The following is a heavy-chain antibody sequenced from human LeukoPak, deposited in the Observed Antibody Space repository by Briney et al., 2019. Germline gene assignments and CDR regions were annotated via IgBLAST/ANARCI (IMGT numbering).Heavy chain of an antibody. V-gene: IGHV1-18*01. D-gene: IGHD1/OR15-1a*01. CDR3: ARGVTGTHSAWVW. CDR1: GDTFGSYA. CDR2: ISAYNGNT. Sequence: GASVKVSCKAPGDTFGSYAISWVRQAPGQGLEWMGWISAYNGNTNYAQKLQGRVTMTTDTSTSTAYMELRSLRSDDTAVYYCARGVTGTHSAWVWWGQGNLVTVSS. J-gene: IGHJ4*02.